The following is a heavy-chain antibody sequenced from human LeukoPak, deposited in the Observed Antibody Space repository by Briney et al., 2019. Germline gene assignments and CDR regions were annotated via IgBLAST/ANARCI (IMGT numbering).Heavy chain of an antibody. V-gene: IGHV3-11*04. Sequence: GGSLRLSCAASGFTFSDHYMSWIRQAPGKGLEWVSYISTSGSTKYYADSVKGRFTISRDNAKNSLYLQMNSLRAEDTAVYYRARSPTLQLWGQGTLVTLSS. J-gene: IGHJ4*02. CDR3: ARSPTLQL. CDR2: ISTSGSTK. CDR1: GFTFSDHY. D-gene: IGHD5-18*01.